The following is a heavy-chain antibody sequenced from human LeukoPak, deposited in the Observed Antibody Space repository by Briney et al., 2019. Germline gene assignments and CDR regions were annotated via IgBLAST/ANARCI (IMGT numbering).Heavy chain of an antibody. D-gene: IGHD1-1*01. CDR3: AKEKQLEPFDC. Sequence: PGGFLRLSCAASGFTFNNFGMHWVRQAPGKGLEWVTFIQYNGNNKYYADSVKGRFSVSRDNSKNTLYLQMNSLRAEDTAVYYCAKEKQLEPFDCWGQGTLVTVSS. J-gene: IGHJ4*02. CDR1: GFTFNNFG. V-gene: IGHV3-30*02. CDR2: IQYNGNNK.